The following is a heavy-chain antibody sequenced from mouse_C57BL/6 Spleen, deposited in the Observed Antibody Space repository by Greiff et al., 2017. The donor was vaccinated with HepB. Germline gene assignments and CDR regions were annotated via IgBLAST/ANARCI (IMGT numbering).Heavy chain of an antibody. CDR1: GFSLTSYG. D-gene: IGHD1-1*01. CDR2: IWRGGST. V-gene: IGHV2-5*01. CDR3: AKSSYYGSSYWYFDV. J-gene: IGHJ1*03. Sequence: VQLVESGPGLVQPSQSLSITCTVSGFSLTSYGVHWVRQSPGKGLEWLGVIWRGGSTDYNAAFMSRLSITKENSKSQVFFKMNSLQADDTAIYYCAKSSYYGSSYWYFDVWGTGTTVTVSS.